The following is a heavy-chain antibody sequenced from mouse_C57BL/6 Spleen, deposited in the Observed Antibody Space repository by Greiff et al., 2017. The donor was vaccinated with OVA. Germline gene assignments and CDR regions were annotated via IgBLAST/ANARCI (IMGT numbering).Heavy chain of an antibody. CDR1: GFTFSDYG. D-gene: IGHD1-1*01. V-gene: IGHV5-17*01. Sequence: EVQVVESGGGLVKPGGSLKLSCAASGFTFSDYGMHWVRQVPEKGLEWVAYISSGSSTTYYADTVKGRFTISRDNAKNTLFLQMNSLRSEDTAMDYCARGGSNYPVDYWGKGTTLTVSS. CDR2: ISSGSSTT. J-gene: IGHJ2*01. CDR3: ARGGSNYPVDY.